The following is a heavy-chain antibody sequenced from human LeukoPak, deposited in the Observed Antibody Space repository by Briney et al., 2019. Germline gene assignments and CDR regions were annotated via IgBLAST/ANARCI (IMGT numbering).Heavy chain of an antibody. CDR2: IRYDGSNK. CDR3: AKGVYYNWFDP. V-gene: IGHV3-30*02. CDR1: GFTFSSYA. Sequence: PGRSLRLSCAASGFTFSSYAMHWVRQAPGKGLEWVAFIRYDGSNKYYADSVKGRFTISRDNSKNTLYLQMNSLRAEDTAVYYCAKGVYYNWFDPWGQGTLVTVSS. J-gene: IGHJ5*02. D-gene: IGHD2-21*01.